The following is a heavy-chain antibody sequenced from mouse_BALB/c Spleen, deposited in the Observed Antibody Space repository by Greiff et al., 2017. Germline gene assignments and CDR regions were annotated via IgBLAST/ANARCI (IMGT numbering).Heavy chain of an antibody. V-gene: IGHV7-3*02. CDR1: GFTFTDYY. CDR2: IRNKANGYTT. J-gene: IGHJ1*01. CDR3: ARSGRTYFDV. Sequence: EVQGVESGGGLVQPGGSLRLSCATSGFTFTDYYMSWVRQPPGKALEWLGFIRNKANGYTTEYSASVKGRFTISRDNSQSILYLQMNTLRAEDSATYYCARSGRTYFDVWGAGTTVTVSS. D-gene: IGHD1-1*01.